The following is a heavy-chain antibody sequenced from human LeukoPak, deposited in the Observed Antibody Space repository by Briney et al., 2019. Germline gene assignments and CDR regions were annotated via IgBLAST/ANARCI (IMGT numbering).Heavy chain of an antibody. CDR3: AKGTYCSSTSCFWDLFDY. V-gene: IGHV3-23*01. Sequence: TGGSLRLSCAASGFTFSSYAMSWVRQAPGKGLEWVSAISGSGGSTYYADSVKGRFTISRDNSKNTLYLQMNSLRAEDTAVYYCAKGTYCSSTSCFWDLFDYWGQGILVTVSS. CDR1: GFTFSSYA. D-gene: IGHD2-2*01. CDR2: ISGSGGST. J-gene: IGHJ4*02.